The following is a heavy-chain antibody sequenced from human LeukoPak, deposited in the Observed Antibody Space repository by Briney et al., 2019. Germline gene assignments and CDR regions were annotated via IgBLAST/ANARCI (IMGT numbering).Heavy chain of an antibody. D-gene: IGHD4-23*01. Sequence: GASVKVSCKASGGTFSSYAISWVRQAPGQGLEWIGGIIPIFGTANYAQKFQGRVTITADESTSTAYMELSSLRSEDTAVYYCASGALTTVVIYYYYYGMDVWGQGTTVTVSS. CDR3: ASGALTTVVIYYYYYGMDV. J-gene: IGHJ6*02. V-gene: IGHV1-69*13. CDR1: GGTFSSYA. CDR2: IIPIFGTA.